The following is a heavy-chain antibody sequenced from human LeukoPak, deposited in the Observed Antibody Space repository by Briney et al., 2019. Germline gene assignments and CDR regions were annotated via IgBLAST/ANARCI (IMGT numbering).Heavy chain of an antibody. Sequence: SVKVSCKASGDTFSSYAISWVRQAPGQGLEWMGGIIPIFGTANYAQKFQGRVTITADESTSTAYMELSSLRSEDTAVYYCASPAGTYGSGSFDYWGQGTLVTVSS. CDR3: ASPAGTYGSGSFDY. J-gene: IGHJ4*02. V-gene: IGHV1-69*13. CDR1: GDTFSSYA. D-gene: IGHD3-10*01. CDR2: IIPIFGTA.